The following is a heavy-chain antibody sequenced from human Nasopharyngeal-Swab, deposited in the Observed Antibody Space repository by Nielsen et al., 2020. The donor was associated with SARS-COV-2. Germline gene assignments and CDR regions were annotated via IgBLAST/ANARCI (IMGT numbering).Heavy chain of an antibody. V-gene: IGHV4-59*02. CDR3: ARYHYLDV. J-gene: IGHJ6*03. CDR2: FYSTETP. CDR1: GASVSDYY. Sequence: ESLKISCTVSGASVSDYYWSWVRQPPGKGLEWLGSFYSTETPDYNPSLNSRVVMSIDTSKNQMSLRLTSVTAADTAVYYCARYHYLDVWGKGTTVTVSS.